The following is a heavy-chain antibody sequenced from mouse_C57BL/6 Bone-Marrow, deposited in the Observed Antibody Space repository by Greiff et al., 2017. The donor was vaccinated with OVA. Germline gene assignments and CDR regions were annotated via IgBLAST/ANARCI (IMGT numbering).Heavy chain of an antibody. V-gene: IGHV1-59*01. CDR3: AREGGDYGSSYDWYFDV. J-gene: IGHJ1*03. CDR1: GYTFTSYW. CDR2: IDPSDSYT. D-gene: IGHD1-1*01. Sequence: QVQLQQPGAELVRPGTSVKLSCKASGYTFTSYWMHWVKQRPGQGLEWIGVIDPSDSYTNYNQKFQGKATLTVDTSSSTAYMQLSSLTSEDSAVYYCAREGGDYGSSYDWYFDVWGTGTTVTVSS.